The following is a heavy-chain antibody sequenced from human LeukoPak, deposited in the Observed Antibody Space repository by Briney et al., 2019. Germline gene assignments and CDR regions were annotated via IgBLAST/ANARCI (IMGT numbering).Heavy chain of an antibody. CDR1: GDSFSSSNYN. CDR3: ARGGTTVATGY. D-gene: IGHD4-23*01. J-gene: IGHJ4*02. V-gene: IGHV4-39*07. Sequence: SETLSLTCTVSGDSFSSSNYNWGWIRQPPGKGLEWIGSIYYSGNSYYNPSLKSRVTISVDTSKNQFSLKLSSVTAADTAVYYCARGGTTVATGYWGQGTLVTVSS. CDR2: IYYSGNS.